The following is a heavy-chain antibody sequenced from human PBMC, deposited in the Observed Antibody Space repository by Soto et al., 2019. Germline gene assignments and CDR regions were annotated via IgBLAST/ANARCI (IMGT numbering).Heavy chain of an antibody. CDR3: ASLGSIAALPYYYGMDV. CDR1: GGTFSSYA. J-gene: IGHJ6*02. CDR2: IIPIFGTA. V-gene: IGHV1-69*13. Sequence: SVKVSCKASGGTFSSYAISWVRQAPGQGLEWMGGIIPIFGTANYAQKFQGRVTITADESTSTAYMELSSLRSEDTAVYYCASLGSIAALPYYYGMDVWGQGTTVTVSS. D-gene: IGHD6-6*01.